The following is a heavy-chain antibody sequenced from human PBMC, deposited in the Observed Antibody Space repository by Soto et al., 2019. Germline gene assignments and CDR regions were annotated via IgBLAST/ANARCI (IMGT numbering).Heavy chain of an antibody. CDR3: ARDLTVFGVLNGDSPMDV. V-gene: IGHV3-30*03. J-gene: IGHJ6*02. CDR1: GFSFSNHV. Sequence: QVQLVESGGGGVQPGGSLRLSCAGSGFSFSNHVMHWVRQAPGKGLEWVAVISYDGGNAYYAESVKGRFTVSRDNSKNTMYIEMSSVRGDDTAVYYCARDLTVFGVLNGDSPMDVWGQGTTVTVSS. CDR2: ISYDGGNA. D-gene: IGHD3-3*01.